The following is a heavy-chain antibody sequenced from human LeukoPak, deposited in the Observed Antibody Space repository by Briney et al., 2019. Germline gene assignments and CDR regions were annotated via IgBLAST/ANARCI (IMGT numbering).Heavy chain of an antibody. Sequence: GESLKISCKGSGYSFTSYWIGWVRQMPGKGLEWMGIIYPGDSDTRYSPSFQGQVTISADKSISTAYLQWSSLKASDTAMYYCARLGLVVVAAPGAFDIWGQGTMVTVSS. D-gene: IGHD2-15*01. CDR3: ARLGLVVVAAPGAFDI. CDR2: IYPGDSDT. J-gene: IGHJ3*02. V-gene: IGHV5-51*01. CDR1: GYSFTSYW.